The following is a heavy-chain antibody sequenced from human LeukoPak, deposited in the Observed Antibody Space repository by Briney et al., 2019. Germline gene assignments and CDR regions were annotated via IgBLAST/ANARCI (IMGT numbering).Heavy chain of an antibody. V-gene: IGHV4-59*01. CDR1: GGSISSYY. CDR2: IYYSGST. Sequence: SETLSLTCTVSGGSISSYYWSWIRQPPGKGLEWIGYIYYSGSTNYNPSLKSRVTISVDTSKNQFSLKLSSVTAADTAVYYCASTGNGNTAMVTDYYYYYGMDVWGQGTTVTVSS. D-gene: IGHD5-18*01. CDR3: ASTGNGNTAMVTDYYYYYGMDV. J-gene: IGHJ6*02.